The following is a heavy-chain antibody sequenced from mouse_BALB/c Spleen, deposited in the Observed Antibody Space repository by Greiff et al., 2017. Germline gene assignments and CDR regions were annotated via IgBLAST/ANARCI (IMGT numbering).Heavy chain of an antibody. CDR2: IWGDGST. CDR3: ARDHYYGSSHYAMDY. V-gene: IGHV2-6-7*01. Sequence: VKLMESGPGLVAPSQSLSITCTVSGFSLTGYGVNWVRQPPGKGLEWLGMIWGDGSTDYNSALKSRLSISKDNSKSQVFLKMNSLQTDDTARYYCARDHYYGSSHYAMDYWGQGTSVTVSS. D-gene: IGHD1-1*01. J-gene: IGHJ4*01. CDR1: GFSLTGYG.